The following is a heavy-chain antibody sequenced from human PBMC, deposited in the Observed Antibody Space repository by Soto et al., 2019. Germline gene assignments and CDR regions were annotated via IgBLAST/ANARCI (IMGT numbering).Heavy chain of an antibody. CDR1: GFTFSSYA. V-gene: IGHV3-30-3*01. J-gene: IGHJ4*02. CDR2: ISYDGSNK. Sequence: QVQVVESGGGVAQPGRSLRLSCAASGFTFSSYAMHWVRQAPGKGLEWVAVISYDGSNKYYADSVKGRFTISRDNSKNTLYLQMNRLRAEDTAVYYCARGRIAAAGRIDYWGQGTLVTVSS. CDR3: ARGRIAAAGRIDY. D-gene: IGHD6-13*01.